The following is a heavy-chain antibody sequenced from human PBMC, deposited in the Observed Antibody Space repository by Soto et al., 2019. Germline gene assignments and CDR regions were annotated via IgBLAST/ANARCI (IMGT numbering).Heavy chain of an antibody. J-gene: IGHJ4*02. CDR3: ARAVWRLSSSWLLRAYYFDY. CDR1: GYTFTGYY. CDR2: INPNSGGT. Sequence: ASVKVSCKASGYTFTGYYMHWVRQAPGQGLEWMGWINPNSGGTNYAQKFQGWVTMTRDTSISTAYMELSRLRSDDTAVYYCARAVWRLSSSWLLRAYYFDYWGQGTLVTVSS. V-gene: IGHV1-2*04. D-gene: IGHD6-13*01.